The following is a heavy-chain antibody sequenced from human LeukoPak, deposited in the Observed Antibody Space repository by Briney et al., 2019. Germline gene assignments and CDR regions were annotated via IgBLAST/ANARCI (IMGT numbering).Heavy chain of an antibody. CDR3: ARDIHSSRFDY. D-gene: IGHD1-26*01. J-gene: IGHJ4*01. CDR1: GFIFNYYT. Sequence: GGSLRLSCAASGFIFNYYTMNWVRQAPGKGPEWIASIDSCGSYIHYAASVKGRFTISRDNARDSVYLQMNNLRADDTAVYYCARDIHSSRFDYWGHGTLVTVSS. CDR2: IDSCGSYI. V-gene: IGHV3-21*01.